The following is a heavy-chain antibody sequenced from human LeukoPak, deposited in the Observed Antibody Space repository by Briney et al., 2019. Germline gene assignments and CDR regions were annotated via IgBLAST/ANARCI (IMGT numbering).Heavy chain of an antibody. CDR3: ARDRVWDFWTPLSDYAMDV. D-gene: IGHD3/OR15-3a*01. J-gene: IGHJ6*02. V-gene: IGHV3-7*03. CDR2: MKQDGSEK. CDR1: GFTFSSYW. Sequence: PGGSLRLSCAASGFTFSSYWMSWVRQAPGKGLEWVANMKQDGSEKYYVDSVKGRFTISRDNAKNPLYLQMNSLRAEDTAVYFCARDRVWDFWTPLSDYAMDVWGQGTTVTVSS.